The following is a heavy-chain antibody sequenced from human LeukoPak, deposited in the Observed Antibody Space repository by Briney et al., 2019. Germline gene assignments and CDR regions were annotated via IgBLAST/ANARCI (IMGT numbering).Heavy chain of an antibody. CDR3: ARHRWLRVFDY. V-gene: IGHV5-10-1*01. Sequence: GESLKISYKGSGYSFTSYWIRWVRQKPGKGRGWMGRIDPSDSYTNYSPSFQGHVTISADKSISTAYLQWSSLKASDTAMYYCARHRWLRVFDYWGQGTLVTVSS. J-gene: IGHJ4*02. CDR1: GYSFTSYW. CDR2: IDPSDSYT. D-gene: IGHD5-12*01.